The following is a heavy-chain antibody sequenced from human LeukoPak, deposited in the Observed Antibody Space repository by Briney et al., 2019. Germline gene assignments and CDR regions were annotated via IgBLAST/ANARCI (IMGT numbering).Heavy chain of an antibody. D-gene: IGHD3-3*01. Sequence: ASVKVSCKASGYTFTGYYMHWVRQAPGQGLEWMGWINPNSGGTNYAQKFQGRVTMTRDTSISTAYMELSRLRSDDTAVYYCARVLRFLEWLHDAFDIWGQGTMVTVSS. CDR2: INPNSGGT. V-gene: IGHV1-2*02. CDR3: ARVLRFLEWLHDAFDI. CDR1: GYTFTGYY. J-gene: IGHJ3*02.